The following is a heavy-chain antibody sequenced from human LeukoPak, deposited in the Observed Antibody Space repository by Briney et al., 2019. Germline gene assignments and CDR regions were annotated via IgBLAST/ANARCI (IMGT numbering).Heavy chain of an antibody. CDR1: GYTFTGYY. CDR3: ARDSSSSFWGPLGYYYMDV. V-gene: IGHV1-2*02. D-gene: IGHD6-6*01. J-gene: IGHJ6*03. CDR2: INPNSGGT. Sequence: ASVKVSCKASGYTFTGYYMHWVRQAPGQGLEWMGWINPNSGGTNYAQKFQGRVTMTRDTSITTAYMEMSRLRSDDTAVYYCARDSSSSFWGPLGYYYMDVWGKGTTVTVSS.